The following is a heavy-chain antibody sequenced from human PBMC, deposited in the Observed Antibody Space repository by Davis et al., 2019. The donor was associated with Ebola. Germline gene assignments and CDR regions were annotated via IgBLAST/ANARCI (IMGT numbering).Heavy chain of an antibody. V-gene: IGHV1-18*01. D-gene: IGHD2/OR15-2a*01. CDR2: ISAYNGNT. J-gene: IGHJ6*03. CDR3: ARARLLSRTPYYMDV. CDR1: GYTFTSYA. Sequence: ASVKVSCKASGYTFTSYAMHWVRQAPGQGLEWMGWISAYNGNTNYAQKLQGRVTMTTDTSTSTAYMELRSLRSDDTAVYYCARARLLSRTPYYMDVWGKGTTVTVSS.